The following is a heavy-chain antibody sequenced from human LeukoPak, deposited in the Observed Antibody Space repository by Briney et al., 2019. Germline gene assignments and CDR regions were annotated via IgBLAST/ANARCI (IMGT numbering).Heavy chain of an antibody. D-gene: IGHD5-18*01. CDR2: ITSDGSST. J-gene: IGHJ4*02. V-gene: IGHV3-74*01. Sequence: PGGSLRLSCAASGFTFSSYWMHWVRHAPGKGLVWVSRITSDGSSTTYADSVKGRFTISRDNAKNTLYLQMNSLRAEDTAVYYCARAPSWIPLDYWGQGTLVTVSS. CDR1: GFTFSSYW. CDR3: ARAPSWIPLDY.